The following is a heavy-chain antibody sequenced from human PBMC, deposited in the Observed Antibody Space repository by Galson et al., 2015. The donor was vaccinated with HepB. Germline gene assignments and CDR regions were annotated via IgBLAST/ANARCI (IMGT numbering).Heavy chain of an antibody. CDR3: AKPGAGGPAAFHFYYLDV. V-gene: IGHV3-21*01. Sequence: SLRLSCAVSGFNFSPYSMNWVRQAPGKGLEWVSFISGDSNYIYYEDSVKGRFTVSRDNAKRSLYLHMSSLRAEDTAVYYCAKPGAGGPAAFHFYYLDVWGNGTTVTVSS. D-gene: IGHD2-2*01. CDR1: GFNFSPYS. J-gene: IGHJ6*03. CDR2: ISGDSNYI.